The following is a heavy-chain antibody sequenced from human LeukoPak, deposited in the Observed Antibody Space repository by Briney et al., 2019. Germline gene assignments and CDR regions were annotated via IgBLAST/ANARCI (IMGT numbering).Heavy chain of an antibody. CDR2: IYYSGST. CDR1: GGSISSYY. V-gene: IGHV4-59*01. D-gene: IGHD6-19*01. Sequence: SETLSLACTVSGGSISSYYWSWIRQPPGKGLEWIGYIYYSGSTNYNPSLKSRVTISVDTSKNQFSLKLSSVTAADMAVYYCARDRGWYREYYFDYWGQGTLVTVSS. J-gene: IGHJ4*02. CDR3: ARDRGWYREYYFDY.